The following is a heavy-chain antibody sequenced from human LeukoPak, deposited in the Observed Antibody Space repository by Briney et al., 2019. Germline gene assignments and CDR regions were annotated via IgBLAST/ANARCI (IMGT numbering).Heavy chain of an antibody. J-gene: IGHJ4*02. Sequence: ASVKVSCKASGYTFTDYYMHWLQQAPGKGLEWMGRVDPADGEVAYAEKFQGRVTITADPSRATAYMELRSLRSDDTAVYYCARDNGPGSGSYSDFDYWGQGTLVTVSS. CDR3: ARDNGPGSGSYSDFDY. D-gene: IGHD1-26*01. CDR2: VDPADGEV. V-gene: IGHV1-69-2*01. CDR1: GYTFTDYY.